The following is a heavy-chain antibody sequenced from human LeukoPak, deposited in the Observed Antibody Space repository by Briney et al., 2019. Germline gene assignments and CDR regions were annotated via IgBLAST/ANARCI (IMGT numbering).Heavy chain of an antibody. V-gene: IGHV4-31*03. J-gene: IGHJ4*02. CDR1: GGSISSGGYY. CDR2: IYYSGST. Sequence: PSETLSLTCTVSGGSISSGGYYWSWIRQHPGKGLEWIGYIYYSGSTYYNPSLKSRVTISVDTSKNQFSLKLSSVTAADTAVYYCAREGVLPAARHNYFDYWGQGTLVTVSS. D-gene: IGHD2-2*01. CDR3: AREGVLPAARHNYFDY.